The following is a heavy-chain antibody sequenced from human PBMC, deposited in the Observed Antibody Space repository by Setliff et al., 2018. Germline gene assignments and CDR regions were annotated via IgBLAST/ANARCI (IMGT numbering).Heavy chain of an antibody. CDR1: GASFSNYY. Sequence: PSETLSLTCTVYGASFSNYYWGWVRQPPEERLEWIGEIDHSGRTKYNPSLKGRVTISVDTSKNQFSLRLSSVTAADTAVYYCRFWSGYLKNDFWGQGTLVTVSS. V-gene: IGHV4-34*01. D-gene: IGHD3-3*01. J-gene: IGHJ4*02. CDR3: RFWSGYLKNDF. CDR2: IDHSGRT.